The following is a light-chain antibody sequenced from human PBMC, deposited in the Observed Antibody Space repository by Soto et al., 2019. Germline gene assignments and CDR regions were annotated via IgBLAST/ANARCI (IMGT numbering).Light chain of an antibody. CDR1: QSITNNY. CDR3: QQRSNWGT. V-gene: IGKV3-11*01. J-gene: IGKJ1*01. Sequence: EIVLTQSPGTLSLSAGERATLSCRASQSITNNYLSWYQQKPGQAPRLLLYDASNRATGIPARFSGSGSGTEFTLTIRSLEPEDLAVYYCQQRSNWGTFGKGTKVDIK. CDR2: DAS.